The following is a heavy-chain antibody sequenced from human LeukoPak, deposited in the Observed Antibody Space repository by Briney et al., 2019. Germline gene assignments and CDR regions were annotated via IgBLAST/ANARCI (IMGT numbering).Heavy chain of an antibody. V-gene: IGHV3-23*01. CDR1: GFTFSSYA. Sequence: PGGSLRLSCAASGFTFSSYAMSWVRQAPGKGLEWVSAISGSGGSTYYADSVKGRFTISRDNSKNTLYLQMNSLRAEDTAVYYCAKSSYGWQYYGMDVWGQGTTVTVSS. CDR3: AKSSYGWQYYGMDV. D-gene: IGHD2-15*01. J-gene: IGHJ6*02. CDR2: ISGSGGST.